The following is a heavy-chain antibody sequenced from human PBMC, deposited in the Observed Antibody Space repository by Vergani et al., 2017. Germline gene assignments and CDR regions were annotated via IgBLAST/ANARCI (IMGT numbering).Heavy chain of an antibody. D-gene: IGHD3-3*01. Sequence: QVQLVQSGAEVKKPGSSVKVSCKASGCTFSSYSISWVRQAPGQGLEWVGGIIPIFGTANYAQKFQGRVTITADKSTSTAYMELSSLRSEDTAVYYCGREVSPPDFWSGYIGYYYYMDVGGKGTTVTVSS. CDR1: GCTFSSYS. V-gene: IGHV1-69*06. CDR3: GREVSPPDFWSGYIGYYYYMDV. CDR2: IIPIFGTA. J-gene: IGHJ6*03.